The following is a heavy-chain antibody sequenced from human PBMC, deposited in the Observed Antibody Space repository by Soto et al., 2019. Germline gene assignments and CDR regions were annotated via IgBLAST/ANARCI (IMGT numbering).Heavy chain of an antibody. D-gene: IGHD3-22*01. CDR1: GYTFTSYD. J-gene: IGHJ3*02. CDR3: ARDFEYYDSSDYAFDI. CDR2: MNPNSGNT. Sequence: GASVKVSCKASGYTFTSYDINWVRQATGQGLEWMGWMNPNSGNTGYAQKFQGRVTMTRNTSISTAYMELRSLRSDDTAVYYCARDFEYYDSSDYAFDIWGQGTMVTVSS. V-gene: IGHV1-8*01.